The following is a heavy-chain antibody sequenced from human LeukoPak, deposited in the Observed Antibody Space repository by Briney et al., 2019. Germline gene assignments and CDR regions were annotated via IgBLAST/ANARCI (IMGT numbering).Heavy chain of an antibody. Sequence: GGSLRLSCAASGFTFSSYGMHWVRQAPGKGLEWVAVIWYDGSNKYYADSVKGRFTISRDNSKNTLYLQMNSLRAEDTAVYYCAKAIPNLVVPAALLDYWGQGTLVTVSS. CDR2: IWYDGSNK. CDR3: AKAIPNLVVPAALLDY. D-gene: IGHD2-2*01. CDR1: GFTFSSYG. V-gene: IGHV3-33*06. J-gene: IGHJ4*02.